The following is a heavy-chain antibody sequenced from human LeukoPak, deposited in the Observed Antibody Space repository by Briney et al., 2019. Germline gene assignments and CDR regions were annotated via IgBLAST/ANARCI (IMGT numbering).Heavy chain of an antibody. D-gene: IGHD6-6*01. J-gene: IGHJ4*02. CDR2: IHTSGST. CDR3: ASECSMTARPFVSIGY. CDR1: GGSISSYY. Sequence: SETLSLTCTVYGGSISSYYWSWIRQPAGKGLQWIGRIHTSGSTDYNPSLGSRVTMSVDTSKNQFSLKLSSVTASDWAVYHCASECSMTARPFVSIGYWGQGTLVTVSS. V-gene: IGHV4-4*07.